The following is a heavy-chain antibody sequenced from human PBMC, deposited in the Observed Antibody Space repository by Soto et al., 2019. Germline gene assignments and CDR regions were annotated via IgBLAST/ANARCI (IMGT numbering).Heavy chain of an antibody. J-gene: IGHJ4*02. V-gene: IGHV4-34*01. Sequence: QVQLQQWGAGLLKPSETLSLTCAVYGGSFSGYYWSWIRQPPGKGLEWIGEINHSGSTNYNPSPKSRVTISEDASKNQFSLKLSSVTAADTAVYYCASPRDYGSGSYLSWGQGTLVTVSS. D-gene: IGHD3-10*01. CDR3: ASPRDYGSGSYLS. CDR2: INHSGST. CDR1: GGSFSGYY.